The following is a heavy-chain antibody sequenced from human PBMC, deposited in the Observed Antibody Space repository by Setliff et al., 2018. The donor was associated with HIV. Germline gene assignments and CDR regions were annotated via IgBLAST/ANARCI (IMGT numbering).Heavy chain of an antibody. Sequence: PSETLSLTCTVSGGSISSTGYFWSWIRQPPGKGLERIGFIFYDGNTYYMPSLKSRSAISVDASKNQFSLKLTSVTAADTAVYFCARVPFGVHRYYFDSWGQGKLVTVSS. V-gene: IGHV4-30-4*01. CDR1: GGSISSTGYF. J-gene: IGHJ4*02. D-gene: IGHD3-16*01. CDR2: IFYDGNT. CDR3: ARVPFGVHRYYFDS.